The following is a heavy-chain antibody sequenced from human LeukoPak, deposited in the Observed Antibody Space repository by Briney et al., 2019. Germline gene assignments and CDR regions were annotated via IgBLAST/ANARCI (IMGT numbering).Heavy chain of an antibody. D-gene: IGHD1-26*01. J-gene: IGHJ6*02. CDR1: GFTFSSYA. V-gene: IGHV3-30-3*01. CDR2: ISYDGSNK. CDR3: ARDTRELRYYYYGMDV. Sequence: GRSLRLSCAASGFTFSSYAMHWVRQAPGKGLEWVAVISYDGSNKYYADSVKGRFTISRDNSKNTLYLQMNSLRAEDTAVYYCARDTRELRYYYYGMDVWGQGTTVTVSS.